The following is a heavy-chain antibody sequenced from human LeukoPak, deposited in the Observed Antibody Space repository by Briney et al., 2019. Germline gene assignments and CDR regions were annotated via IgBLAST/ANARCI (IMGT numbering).Heavy chain of an antibody. CDR2: FYYRGNT. D-gene: IGHD5-24*01. V-gene: IGHV4-39*01. Sequence: SETLSLTCSVSGDSINSSRHYWDWIRQPPGKGLEWIGNFYYRGNTYYNPSLKSRVTISVDPSKNQFSLKLTSVTAADTVVYYCARRRWLQEIDYWGQGTLVTVSP. J-gene: IGHJ4*02. CDR1: GDSINSSRHY. CDR3: ARRRWLQEIDY.